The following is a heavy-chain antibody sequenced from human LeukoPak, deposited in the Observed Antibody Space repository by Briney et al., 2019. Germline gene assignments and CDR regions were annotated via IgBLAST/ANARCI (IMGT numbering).Heavy chain of an antibody. CDR3: AKVRYSSSWRFDY. CDR2: ISYDGSNK. D-gene: IGHD6-13*01. J-gene: IGHJ4*02. V-gene: IGHV3-30*18. Sequence: PGRSLRLSCAASGFTFSSYGMHWVRQAPGKGLEWVAVISYDGSNKYYADSVKGRFTISRDNSKNTLYPQMNSLRAEDTAVYYCAKVRYSSSWRFDYWGQGTLVTVSS. CDR1: GFTFSSYG.